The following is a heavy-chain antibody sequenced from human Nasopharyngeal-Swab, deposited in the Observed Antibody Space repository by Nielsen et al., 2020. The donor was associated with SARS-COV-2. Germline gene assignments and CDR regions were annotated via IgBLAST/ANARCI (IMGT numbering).Heavy chain of an antibody. CDR2: IKQDGSEK. J-gene: IGHJ5*02. Sequence: GSLRLSCAGSGFTLSTYWMSWVRQAPGKGLEWVANIKQDGSEKYYVDSVKGRFTVSRDNAKSALFLEMNSLRAEDTAVYYCARVGGSGWNREINRFDPWGQGTLVTVSS. V-gene: IGHV3-7*03. CDR1: GFTLSTYW. D-gene: IGHD6-19*01. CDR3: ARVGGSGWNREINRFDP.